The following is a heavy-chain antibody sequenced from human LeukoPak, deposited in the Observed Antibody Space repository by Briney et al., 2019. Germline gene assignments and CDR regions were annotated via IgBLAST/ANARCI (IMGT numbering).Heavy chain of an antibody. CDR2: ISSSGRVI. V-gene: IGHV3-11*01. CDR3: ASMTTVTTFY. D-gene: IGHD4-17*01. Sequence: GGSLRLSCAASGFTFSDYYMSWIRQAPGKGLEWVSYISSSGRVIYYADSVKGRFTISRDNSKNTLYLQMNSLRAEDTAVYYCASMTTVTTFYWGQGTLVTVSS. J-gene: IGHJ4*02. CDR1: GFTFSDYY.